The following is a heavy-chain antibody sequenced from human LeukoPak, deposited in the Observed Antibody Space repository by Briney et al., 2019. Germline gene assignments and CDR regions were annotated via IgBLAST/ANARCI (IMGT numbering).Heavy chain of an antibody. V-gene: IGHV4-34*01. CDR3: ARGLRSSSWYSLDY. D-gene: IGHD6-13*01. CDR2: INHSGST. J-gene: IGHJ4*02. CDR1: GFTFSSYA. Sequence: PGGSLRLSCASSGFTFSSYAMSWVRQPPGKGLEWIGEINHSGSTNYNPSLKSRVTISVDTSKNQFSLKLSSVTAADTAVYYCARGLRSSSWYSLDYWGQGTLVTVSS.